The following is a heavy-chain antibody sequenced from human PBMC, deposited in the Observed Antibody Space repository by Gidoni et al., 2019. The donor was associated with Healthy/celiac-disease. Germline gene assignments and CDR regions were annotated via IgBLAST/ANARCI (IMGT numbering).Heavy chain of an antibody. V-gene: IGHV3-7*03. J-gene: IGHJ4*02. CDR3: AKQSGYGDYAHNGLDY. D-gene: IGHD4-17*01. CDR1: GFTFSSYW. CDR2: IKQDGSEK. Sequence: EVQLVESGGGLVQPGGSLRLSCAASGFTFSSYWMSWVRQAPGKGLEWVANIKQDGSEKYYVDSVKGRFTISRDNAKNSLYLQMNSLRAEDTAVYYCAKQSGYGDYAHNGLDYWGQGTLVTVSS.